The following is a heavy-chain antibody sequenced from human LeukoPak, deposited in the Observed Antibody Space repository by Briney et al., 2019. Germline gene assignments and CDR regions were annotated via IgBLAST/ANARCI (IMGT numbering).Heavy chain of an antibody. CDR1: GYTFTGYY. V-gene: IGHV1-2*02. Sequence: VASVKVSCKASGYTFTGYYMHWVRQAPGQGLEWMGWINPNSGGTNYAQKFQGRVTMTRDTSISTAYMELSRLRSDDTAVYYCAREGDEWELLGRGFDYWGQGTLVTVPS. D-gene: IGHD1-26*01. CDR3: AREGDEWELLGRGFDY. J-gene: IGHJ4*02. CDR2: INPNSGGT.